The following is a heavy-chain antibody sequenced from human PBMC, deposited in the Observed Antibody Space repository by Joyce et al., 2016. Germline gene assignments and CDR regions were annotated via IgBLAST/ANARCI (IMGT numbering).Heavy chain of an antibody. CDR3: ARARRGIILARGEMGEYLQH. Sequence: QVQLQEWGAGLLKPSETLSLTCAVYGGSLSGYYWSWIRQAPGMGLEWIGEVNDRGRTNYNPSLKSRATISMDTSKNQFSLRLTTVTAADTAVYFCARARRGIILARGEMGEYLQHWGRGTVVIVSS. CDR1: GGSLSGYY. J-gene: IGHJ1*01. D-gene: IGHD3-10*01. V-gene: IGHV4-34*01. CDR2: VNDRGRT.